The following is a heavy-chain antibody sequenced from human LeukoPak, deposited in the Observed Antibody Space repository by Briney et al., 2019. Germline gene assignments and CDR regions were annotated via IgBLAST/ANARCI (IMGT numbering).Heavy chain of an antibody. CDR1: GGSISSSSYY. J-gene: IGHJ4*02. Sequence: PSETLSLTCTVSGGSISSSSYYWGWIRQPPGKGLEWIGSIYYSGSTYYNPSLKSRVTISVDTSKNQFSLKLSSVTAADTAVYYCARGRAAAGIYWGQGTLVTVSS. CDR2: IYYSGST. CDR3: ARGRAAAGIY. D-gene: IGHD6-13*01. V-gene: IGHV4-39*01.